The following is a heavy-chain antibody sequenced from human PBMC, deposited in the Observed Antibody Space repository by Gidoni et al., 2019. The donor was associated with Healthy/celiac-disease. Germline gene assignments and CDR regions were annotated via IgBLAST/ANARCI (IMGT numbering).Heavy chain of an antibody. CDR1: GFTFSSCW. CDR3: ARGGSYYIVGWFDP. J-gene: IGHJ5*02. V-gene: IGHV3-74*01. Sequence: EVQLVESGGGLVQPGGSLRLSCAASGFTFSSCWMHWVRQAPGKGLVWVSRINSDGSSTSYADSVKGRFTISRDNAKNTLYLQMNSLRAEDTAVYYCARGGSYYIVGWFDPWGQGTLVTVSS. CDR2: INSDGSST. D-gene: IGHD3-10*01.